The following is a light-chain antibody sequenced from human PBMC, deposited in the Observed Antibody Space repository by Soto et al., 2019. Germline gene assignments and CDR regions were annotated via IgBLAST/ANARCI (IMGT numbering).Light chain of an antibody. Sequence: QSALTQPASVSGSPGQSITISCTGTSSDGGGYNYVSWYQQHPGKAPKLMIYEVSNRPSGVSNRFSGSKSGNTASLTISGLQAEDEADYYCSSYTSSSTLVFGTGTKVTV. J-gene: IGLJ1*01. CDR3: SSYTSSSTLV. V-gene: IGLV2-14*01. CDR1: SSDGGGYNY. CDR2: EVS.